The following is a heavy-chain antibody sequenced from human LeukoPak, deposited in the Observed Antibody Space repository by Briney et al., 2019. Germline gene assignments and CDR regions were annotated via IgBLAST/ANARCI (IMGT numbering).Heavy chain of an antibody. Sequence: GGSLRLSCAASGFTFSSCWMHWVRQAPGKGLLWVSRINSDGSITSYADSVKGRFTISRDNAKNTLYLQMNSLRDEDTAVFFCARGHYGPDYWGQGTVVTVSS. J-gene: IGHJ4*02. CDR3: ARGHYGPDY. D-gene: IGHD3-10*01. CDR2: INSDGSIT. CDR1: GFTFSSCW. V-gene: IGHV3-74*01.